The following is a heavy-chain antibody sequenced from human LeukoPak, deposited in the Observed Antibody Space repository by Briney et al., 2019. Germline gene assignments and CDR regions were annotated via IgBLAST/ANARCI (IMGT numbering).Heavy chain of an antibody. CDR2: MNPNSGNT. CDR1: GYTFTSYD. V-gene: IGHV1-8*01. CDR3: ARGPVAVAGNWFDP. D-gene: IGHD6-19*01. Sequence: EASVKVSCKASGYTFTSYDINRVRQATGQGLEWMGWMNPNSGNTGYAQKFQGRVTMTRNTSISTAYMELSSLRSEDTAVYYCARGPVAVAGNWFDPWGQGTLVTVSS. J-gene: IGHJ5*02.